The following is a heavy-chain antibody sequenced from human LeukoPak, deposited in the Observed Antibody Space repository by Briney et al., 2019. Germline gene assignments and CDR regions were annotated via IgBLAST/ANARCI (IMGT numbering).Heavy chain of an antibody. CDR2: ISYSGNT. J-gene: IGHJ4*02. CDR3: AKYGITGYFDY. Sequence: PSQTLSLTCTASGGSISSGGSYWTWIRQHPGKGLEWIGYISYSGNTYYIPSFKRRVTLSLDTSKNQFSLKLSSVTAADAAVYYCAKYGITGYFDYWGQGTLVTVSS. D-gene: IGHD4-17*01. V-gene: IGHV4-31*03. CDR1: GGSISSGGSY.